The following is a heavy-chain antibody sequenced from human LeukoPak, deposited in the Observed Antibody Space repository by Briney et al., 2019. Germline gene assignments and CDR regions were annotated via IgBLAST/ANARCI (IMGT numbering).Heavy chain of an antibody. CDR1: GYTFTSYD. V-gene: IGHV1-8*01. J-gene: IGHJ4*02. Sequence: ASVKVSCKASGYTFTSYDINWVRQATGQGLEWMGWMNPNSGNTGYARKFQGRVTMTRNTSISTAYMELSSLRSEDTAVYYCARGRDHDIFTGYYYPAGDYWGQGTLVTVSS. CDR2: MNPNSGNT. CDR3: ARGRDHDIFTGYYYPAGDY. D-gene: IGHD3-9*01.